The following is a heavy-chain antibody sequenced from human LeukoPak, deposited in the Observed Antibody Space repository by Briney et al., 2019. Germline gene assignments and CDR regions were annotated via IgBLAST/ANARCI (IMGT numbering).Heavy chain of an antibody. CDR3: ARHAVMTSISTYNWLDP. D-gene: IGHD2-21*02. CDR1: GGSVSSGSYY. V-gene: IGHV4-39*01. Sequence: SETLSLTCTVSGGSVSSGSYYWGWIRQPPGKGLEWIGSIFDAGSTFYNPSLKSRVTISVDTSKNQFSLRLNSVTAADTAAYYCARHAVMTSISTYNWLDPWGRGTLVTVSS. J-gene: IGHJ5*02. CDR2: IFDAGST.